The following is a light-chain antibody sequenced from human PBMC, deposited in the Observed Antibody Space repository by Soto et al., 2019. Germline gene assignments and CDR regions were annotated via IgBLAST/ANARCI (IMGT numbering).Light chain of an antibody. J-gene: IGKJ1*01. Sequence: ESVLTQSPCTLSLSPGERATLSCRAIQTVSSSYLAWYQQKPGQAPRLLIYGASTRAAGIPDRFSGSGSGTDFTLTISRLEPEDFAVYYCQQYGRSPPVKFGQGTKVDIK. CDR2: GAS. CDR1: QTVSSSY. CDR3: QQYGRSPPVK. V-gene: IGKV3-20*01.